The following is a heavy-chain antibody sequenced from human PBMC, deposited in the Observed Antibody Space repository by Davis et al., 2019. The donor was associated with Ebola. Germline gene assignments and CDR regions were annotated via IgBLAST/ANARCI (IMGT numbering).Heavy chain of an antibody. CDR2: INPSGGST. D-gene: IGHD2-15*01. CDR3: ARDHKLVAAPAYYFDY. CDR1: GYTFTSYY. V-gene: IGHV1-46*01. Sequence: AASVKVSCKASGYTFTSYYMHWVRQAPGQGLEWMGIINPSGGSTSYAQKFQGRVTMTRDTSTSTVYMELSSLRSEDTAVYYCARDHKLVAAPAYYFDYWGQGTLVTVSS. J-gene: IGHJ4*02.